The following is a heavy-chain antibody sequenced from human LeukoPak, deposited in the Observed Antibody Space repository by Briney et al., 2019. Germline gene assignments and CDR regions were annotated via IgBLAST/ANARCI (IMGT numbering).Heavy chain of an antibody. D-gene: IGHD6-13*01. J-gene: IGHJ6*02. Sequence: GGSLRLSCAASGFTFSSYGMHWVRQAPGKGLEWVAVISYDGSNTYYADSVKGRFTISRDNSKNTLYLQMNSLRAEDTAVYYCAKDRVAAAGTGGYYYYGMDVWGQGTTVTVSS. CDR3: AKDRVAAAGTGGYYYYGMDV. CDR2: ISYDGSNT. CDR1: GFTFSSYG. V-gene: IGHV3-30*18.